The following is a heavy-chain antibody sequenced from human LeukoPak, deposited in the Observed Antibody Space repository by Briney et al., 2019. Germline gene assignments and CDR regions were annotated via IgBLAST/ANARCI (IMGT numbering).Heavy chain of an antibody. Sequence: SVKVSCKASGGTFSSYAISWVRQAPGQGLEWMGGIIPIFGTANYAQRFQGRVAITTDESTSTAYMELSSLRSEDTAVYYCARGSWGEVVFDIWGPGTMVTVSS. CDR1: GGTFSSYA. CDR2: IIPIFGTA. J-gene: IGHJ3*02. V-gene: IGHV1-69*05. CDR3: ARGSWGEVVFDI. D-gene: IGHD2-15*01.